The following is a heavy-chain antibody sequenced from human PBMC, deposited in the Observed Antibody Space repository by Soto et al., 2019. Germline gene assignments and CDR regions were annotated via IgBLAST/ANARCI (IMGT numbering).Heavy chain of an antibody. CDR3: AFPATADFDY. CDR1: GGSISSATYY. J-gene: IGHJ4*02. Sequence: SETLSLTCSVSGGSISSATYYWSWVRQRPGKGLEWIGYIFYSGRRYYNASLKTRLTISVDTSSNQFSLKLSSVTAADTAVYYCAFPATADFDYWGKGILVTVSS. CDR2: IFYSGRR. V-gene: IGHV4-31*03. D-gene: IGHD6-13*01.